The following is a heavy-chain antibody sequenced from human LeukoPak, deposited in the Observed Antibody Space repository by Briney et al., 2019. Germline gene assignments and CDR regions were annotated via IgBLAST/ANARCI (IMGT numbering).Heavy chain of an antibody. Sequence: GGSLRLSCAASGFTFSRYGMHWVRQAPGKGLEWVTAISYDGSNKYYADSVKGRFTISRDNAKNTLCLQMNSLRAEDTAVYYCARDLMEDWNDVIDIWGQGTMVTVSS. CDR2: ISYDGSNK. V-gene: IGHV3-30*04. D-gene: IGHD1-1*01. J-gene: IGHJ3*02. CDR1: GFTFSRYG. CDR3: ARDLMEDWNDVIDI.